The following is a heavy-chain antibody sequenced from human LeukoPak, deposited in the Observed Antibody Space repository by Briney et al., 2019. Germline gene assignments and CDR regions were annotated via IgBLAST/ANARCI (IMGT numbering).Heavy chain of an antibody. CDR2: TYYRSKWYN. D-gene: IGHD1-26*01. CDR1: GDSVSSNSAA. CDR3: ARGRGELIDF. V-gene: IGHV6-1*01. J-gene: IGHJ4*02. Sequence: SQTLSLTCAISGDSVSSNSAAWNWIRKSPSRGLEWPGRTYYRSKWYNDYAVSVKSRITINPDTSKNQFSLQLNSVTPEDTAVYYCARGRGELIDFWGQGTLVTVSS.